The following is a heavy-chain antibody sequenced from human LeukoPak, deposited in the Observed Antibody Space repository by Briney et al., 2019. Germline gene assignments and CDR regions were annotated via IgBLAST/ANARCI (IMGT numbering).Heavy chain of an antibody. CDR1: GYTFTGYY. CDR2: INPNSGGT. Sequence: ASVKVSCKASGYTFTGYYMHWVRQAPGKGLEWMGWINPNSGGTNYAQKFQGWVTMTRDTSISTAYMELSRLRSDDTAVYYCARVPGYCSSTSCPYYFDYWGQGTLVTVSS. D-gene: IGHD2-2*01. CDR3: ARVPGYCSSTSCPYYFDY. V-gene: IGHV1-2*04. J-gene: IGHJ4*02.